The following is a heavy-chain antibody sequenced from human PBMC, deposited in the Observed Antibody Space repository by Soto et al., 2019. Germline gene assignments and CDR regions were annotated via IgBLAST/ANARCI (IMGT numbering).Heavy chain of an antibody. J-gene: IGHJ4*02. Sequence: EVQLLESGGRLVQPGGSLRLSCAASGFSFSTYAMNWVRQAPGKGLEWVSGISGGGGSTYHADSVKGRFTISRDNSKNTLYLQMNSLRAEDTAVYYCAKDPTSYDSSAQFDSWGQGTLVTVSS. CDR3: AKDPTSYDSSAQFDS. D-gene: IGHD3-22*01. V-gene: IGHV3-23*01. CDR1: GFSFSTYA. CDR2: ISGGGGST.